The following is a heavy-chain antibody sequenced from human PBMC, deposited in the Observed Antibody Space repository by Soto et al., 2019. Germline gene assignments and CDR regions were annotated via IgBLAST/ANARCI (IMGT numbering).Heavy chain of an antibody. V-gene: IGHV4-39*01. CDR3: ARWGITTAVPGAFDV. CDR2: IYHTGNT. D-gene: IGHD6-13*01. J-gene: IGHJ3*01. CDR1: GGSITNVDHY. Sequence: QLQLQQSGPGLVKPSEALSLTCTVSGGSITNVDHYWGWIRQPPGKGLEWIGSIYHTGNTYNNPSLEVKITISIDRSKSQFSLKLDSVTAADTALYYCARWGITTAVPGAFDVWGQGTMVTASS.